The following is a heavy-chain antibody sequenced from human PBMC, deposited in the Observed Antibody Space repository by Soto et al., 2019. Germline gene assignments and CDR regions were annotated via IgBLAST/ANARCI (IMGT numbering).Heavy chain of an antibody. CDR1: GFTFRTYG. J-gene: IGHJ4*02. Sequence: EVQLVESGGGLVKPGGSLRLSCAASGFTFRTYGMNWVRRAPGGGLEWVASISSSGSFIYYGDSMKGRFTISRDNAKNSLYLEMNSLRAEDTAVYYCARESEDLTSNFDYWGQGTLVTVSS. V-gene: IGHV3-21*06. CDR2: ISSSGSFI. CDR3: ARESEDLTSNFDY.